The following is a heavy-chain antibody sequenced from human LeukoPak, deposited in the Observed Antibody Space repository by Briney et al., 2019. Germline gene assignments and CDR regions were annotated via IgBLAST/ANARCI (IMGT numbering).Heavy chain of an antibody. CDR2: ISSSSSYI. V-gene: IGHV3-21*01. Sequence: GGSLSLSCGAWGFTYSSYNMNWVRQAPGKGLECVSSISSSSSYINYTDSVKGRFTISRDNAKNSLYLQMNSLRADDTAIYYCARVSLGAAAGTSRWGQGTLVTVSS. CDR1: GFTYSSYN. J-gene: IGHJ4*02. D-gene: IGHD6-13*01. CDR3: ARVSLGAAAGTSR.